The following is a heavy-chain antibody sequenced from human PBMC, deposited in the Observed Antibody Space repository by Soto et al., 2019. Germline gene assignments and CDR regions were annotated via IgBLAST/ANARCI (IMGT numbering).Heavy chain of an antibody. CDR1: GFTFRSHS. J-gene: IGHJ5*02. Sequence: GGSLRLSCAASGFTFRSHSMSWVGKDQGKGLAWASAISGSGGSTYHADSVKGRFPISRDNSKNTLYLQMNSLRAEDTAVYYCAKDRRLATMIVVDSAWGQGTLVTVSS. CDR2: ISGSGGST. D-gene: IGHD3-22*01. V-gene: IGHV3-23*01. CDR3: AKDRRLATMIVVDSA.